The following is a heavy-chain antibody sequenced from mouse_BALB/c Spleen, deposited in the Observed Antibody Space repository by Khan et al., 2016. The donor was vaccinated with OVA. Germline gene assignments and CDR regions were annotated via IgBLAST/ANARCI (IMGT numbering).Heavy chain of an antibody. CDR1: GFTFSTYG. J-gene: IGHJ3*01. V-gene: IGHV5-6*01. CDR3: ARLAYYYDSEGFAY. Sequence: EVQLVESGGDLVKPEGSLKLSCAASGFTFSTYGMSWVRQTPDKRLEWVATISSGGGYTYYPDSVQGRFTISRDNAQNTLYLQMSSLKSEETAMFYCARLAYYYDSEGFAYWGQGTLVTVSA. CDR2: ISSGGGYT. D-gene: IGHD1-1*01.